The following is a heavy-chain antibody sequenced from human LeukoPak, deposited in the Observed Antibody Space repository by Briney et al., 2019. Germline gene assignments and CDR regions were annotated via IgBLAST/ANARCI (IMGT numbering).Heavy chain of an antibody. D-gene: IGHD3-22*01. CDR2: INSGGSSI. CDR3: ARVPVVVEDFDY. Sequence: QPGGSLRLSCAASGFTFSSYWMHWVRQAPGKGLVWVSDINSGGSSIRYADSVKGRFTISRDNAKNTLYLQMNSLRAEDTAVYYCARVPVVVEDFDYWGQGTLVTVSS. CDR1: GFTFSSYW. V-gene: IGHV3-74*01. J-gene: IGHJ4*02.